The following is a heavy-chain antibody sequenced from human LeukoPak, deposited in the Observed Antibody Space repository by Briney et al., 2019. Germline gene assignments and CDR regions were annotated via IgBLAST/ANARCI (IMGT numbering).Heavy chain of an antibody. CDR2: ISANTGNT. J-gene: IGHJ4*02. CDR1: GYTFTTYG. Sequence: ASVNVSCKAFGYTFTTYGINCVRQAPGQGLEWMGWISANTGNTNYAQKFQGRVTMTTDTSTTTAYLELRSLVSDDTAIYYCARNFDGSPHYYFDYWGQGTLVTVSS. CDR3: ARNFDGSPHYYFDY. V-gene: IGHV1-18*01. D-gene: IGHD3-9*01.